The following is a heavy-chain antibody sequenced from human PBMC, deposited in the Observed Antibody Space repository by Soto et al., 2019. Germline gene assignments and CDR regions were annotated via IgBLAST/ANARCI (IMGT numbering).Heavy chain of an antibody. CDR1: GDSVSSNSAA. D-gene: IGHD6-6*01. Sequence: PSQTLSLTCAISGDSVSSNSAAWNWIRQSPSRGLEWLGRTYYRSKWYNDYAVSVKSRITINPDTSKNQFSLQLNSVTPEDTAVYYCARGGIIAARPNLLNWFDPWGKGTLVTVSS. CDR2: TYYRSKWYN. J-gene: IGHJ5*02. V-gene: IGHV6-1*01. CDR3: ARGGIIAARPNLLNWFDP.